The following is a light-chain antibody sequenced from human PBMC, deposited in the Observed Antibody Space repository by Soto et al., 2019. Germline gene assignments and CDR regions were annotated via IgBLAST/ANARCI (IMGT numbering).Light chain of an antibody. CDR1: SSNIGSHT. CDR2: NSN. Sequence: QLVLTQPPSASATPGQRVSISCSGSSSNIGSHTVNWYQQLPGTAPKLLIYNSNQRPSGVPDRFSGSKSGTSASLAISGLQSADEADYYCAAWDDSLNGVVFGGGTKVTVL. J-gene: IGLJ2*01. V-gene: IGLV1-44*01. CDR3: AAWDDSLNGVV.